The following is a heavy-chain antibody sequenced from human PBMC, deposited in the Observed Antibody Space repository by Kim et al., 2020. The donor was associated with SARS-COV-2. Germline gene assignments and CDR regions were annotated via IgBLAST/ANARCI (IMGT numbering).Heavy chain of an antibody. D-gene: IGHD6-19*01. J-gene: IGHJ4*02. V-gene: IGHV4-34*01. CDR3: ARDIAVAGTTDY. Sequence: YNPSLKSRVTISVDTSKNQFSLKLSSVTAADTAVYYCARDIAVAGTTDYWGQGTLVTVSS.